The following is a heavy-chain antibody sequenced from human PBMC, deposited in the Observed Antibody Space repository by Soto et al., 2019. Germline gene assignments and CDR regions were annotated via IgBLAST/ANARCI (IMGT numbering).Heavy chain of an antibody. D-gene: IGHD2-15*01. Sequence: QLQLQESGSGLVKPSQTLSLTCAVSGGSISSGGYSWSWIRQPPGKGLEWIGYIYHSGSTYYNPSLKSRVTISVDRSKNQFSLKLSSVTAADTAVYYCVRVRHCSGGSCYRRWFDPWGQGTLVTVSS. J-gene: IGHJ5*02. V-gene: IGHV4-30-2*01. CDR3: VRVRHCSGGSCYRRWFDP. CDR2: IYHSGST. CDR1: GGSISSGGYS.